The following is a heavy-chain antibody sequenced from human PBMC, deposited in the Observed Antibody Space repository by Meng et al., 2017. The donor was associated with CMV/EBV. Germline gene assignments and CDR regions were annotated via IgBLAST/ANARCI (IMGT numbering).Heavy chain of an antibody. D-gene: IGHD2-8*01. Sequence: YAFYFYNYGMSWVRQAPGKGLEWVSAISGGGENTHYADSVKGRFTISRDNSKNTLYLQMSSLRAEDTAIYYCAKRSGPGANPYFDYWGLGTLVTVSS. V-gene: IGHV3-23*01. CDR1: AFYFYNYG. CDR3: AKRSGPGANPYFDY. CDR2: ISGGGENT. J-gene: IGHJ4*02.